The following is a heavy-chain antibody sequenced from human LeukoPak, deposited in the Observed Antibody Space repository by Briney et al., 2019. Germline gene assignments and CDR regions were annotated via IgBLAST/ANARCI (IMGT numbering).Heavy chain of an antibody. V-gene: IGHV3-21*01. J-gene: IGHJ4*02. CDR2: ISSSSSYI. CDR1: GFTFSSYN. D-gene: IGHD3-10*01. Sequence: GGSLRLSCVASGFTFSSYNMNWVRQAPGKGLEWVSSISSSSSYIYYADSVKGRFTISRDNAKNSLYLQMNSLRAEDTAVYYCARYSGSYAFDYWGQGTLVTVSS. CDR3: ARYSGSYAFDY.